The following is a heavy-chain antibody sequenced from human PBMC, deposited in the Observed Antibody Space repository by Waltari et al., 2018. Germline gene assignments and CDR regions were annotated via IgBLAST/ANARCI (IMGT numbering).Heavy chain of an antibody. V-gene: IGHV3-30*18. Sequence: QVQLVESGGGVVQPGRSLRLSCEASGFTFSSYGMHWVRQAPGKGLEWVAVISYEGSNKYYADSVKGRFTISRDNSKNTLYLQMNSLRAEDTAVYYCAKELVVVVIYGMDVWGQGTTVTVSS. D-gene: IGHD2-15*01. CDR2: ISYEGSNK. CDR1: GFTFSSYG. CDR3: AKELVVVVIYGMDV. J-gene: IGHJ6*02.